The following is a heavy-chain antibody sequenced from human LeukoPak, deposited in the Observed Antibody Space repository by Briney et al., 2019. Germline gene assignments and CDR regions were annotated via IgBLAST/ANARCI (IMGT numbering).Heavy chain of an antibody. J-gene: IGHJ4*02. CDR2: IKQDGSEK. Sequence: PGGSLRLSCAASEFTFSSYWMSWVRQAPGKGLEWVANIKQDGSEKYYVDSVKGRFTISRDNAKNSLYLQMNSLRAEDTAVYYCAREGESYPFDYWGQGTLVTVSS. CDR1: EFTFSSYW. V-gene: IGHV3-7*03. D-gene: IGHD1-26*01. CDR3: AREGESYPFDY.